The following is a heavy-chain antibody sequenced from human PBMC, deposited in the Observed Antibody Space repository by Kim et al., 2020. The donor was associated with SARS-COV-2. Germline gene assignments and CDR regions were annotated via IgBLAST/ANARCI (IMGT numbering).Heavy chain of an antibody. J-gene: IGHJ3*02. CDR2: ITKSSTTI. CDR1: GFTFSVYD. D-gene: IGHD3-16*01. Sequence: GGSLRLSCATSGFTFSVYDMNWVRRAPWKGLEWLSYITKSSTTIYYANSVKGRFTISRDNAKNSLYLKMNRLRDEDSALYYCVRDRMGGAFDIWGQGTMV. V-gene: IGHV3-48*02. CDR3: VRDRMGGAFDI.